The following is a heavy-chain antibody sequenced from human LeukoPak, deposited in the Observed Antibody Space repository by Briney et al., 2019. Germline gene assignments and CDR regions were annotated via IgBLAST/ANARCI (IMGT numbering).Heavy chain of an antibody. V-gene: IGHV3-7*03. CDR2: INQDGSDT. D-gene: IGHD5-12*01. J-gene: IGHJ4*02. Sequence: GGSLRLSCAVSGFTFNTYWMTWVRQAPGKGLEWVANINQDGSDTYSVDSVRGRFTISRDNAKSSLSLEMNSLRVEDTAVYYCATSGYSGYGIDYWGQGTLVAVSS. CDR1: GFTFNTYW. CDR3: ATSGYSGYGIDY.